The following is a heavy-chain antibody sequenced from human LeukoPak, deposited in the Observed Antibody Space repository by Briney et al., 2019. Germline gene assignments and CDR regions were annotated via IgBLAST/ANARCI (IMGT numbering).Heavy chain of an antibody. J-gene: IGHJ4*02. CDR2: ISGSGGST. Sequence: PGGSLRLSCAASGFTFSSYAMSWVRQAPGKGLEWVSAISGSGGSTYYADSVKGRFTISRGNSKNTLYLQMNSLRAKDTAVYYCAKDLITMIVVVIEPLFDYWGQGTLVTVSS. CDR3: AKDLITMIVVVIEPLFDY. D-gene: IGHD3-22*01. CDR1: GFTFSSYA. V-gene: IGHV3-23*01.